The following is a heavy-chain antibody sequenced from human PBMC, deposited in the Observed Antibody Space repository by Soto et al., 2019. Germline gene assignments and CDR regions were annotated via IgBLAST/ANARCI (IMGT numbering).Heavy chain of an antibody. CDR3: ARVGFSGAKPYTCFDP. J-gene: IGHJ5*02. Sequence: ASVKVSCKASGYTFTTYYVHWVRQAPGQGLQWMGIINPSDGSTNYAQRFQGRVTMTRDTSTSTAYMELSGLTSEDTAVYYCARVGFSGAKPYTCFDPWGQGTQVTVPS. CDR1: GYTFTTYY. V-gene: IGHV1-46*01. D-gene: IGHD7-27*01. CDR2: INPSDGST.